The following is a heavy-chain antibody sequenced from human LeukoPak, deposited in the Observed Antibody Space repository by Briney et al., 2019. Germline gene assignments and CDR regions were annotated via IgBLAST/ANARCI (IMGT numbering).Heavy chain of an antibody. CDR3: ARIDVDTAMAP. V-gene: IGHV3-48*04. Sequence: GGSLRLSCAASGFTFSSYAMHWVRQAPGKGLEWVSYISSSGSTIYYADSVKGRFTISRDNAKNSLYLQMNSLRAEDTAVYYCARIDVDTAMAPWGQGTLVTVSS. D-gene: IGHD5-18*01. J-gene: IGHJ5*02. CDR2: ISSSGSTI. CDR1: GFTFSSYA.